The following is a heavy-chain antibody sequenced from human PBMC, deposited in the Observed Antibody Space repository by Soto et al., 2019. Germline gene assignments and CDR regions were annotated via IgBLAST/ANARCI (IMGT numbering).Heavy chain of an antibody. V-gene: IGHV3-33*01. J-gene: IGHJ6*02. CDR2: IWYDGSNK. CDR3: ARGQWSERSGYYGMDV. D-gene: IGHD1-1*01. CDR1: GFTFSSYG. Sequence: GGSLRLSCAASGFTFSSYGMHWVRQAPGKGLEWVAVIWYDGSNKYYADSVKGRFTISRDNSKNTLYLQMNSLRAEDTAVYYCARGQWSERSGYYGMDVWGQGTTVTVS.